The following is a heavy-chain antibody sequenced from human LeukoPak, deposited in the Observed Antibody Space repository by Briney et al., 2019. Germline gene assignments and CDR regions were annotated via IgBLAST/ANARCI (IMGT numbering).Heavy chain of an antibody. J-gene: IGHJ5*02. Sequence: ASVKVSCKASGYTFTSYGISWVRQAPGQGLEWMGWISAYNGNTNYAQKLQGRVTMTTDTSTSTAYMELRSLRSDDTAVYYCASSGYDLNWFDPWGQGILVTVSS. CDR2: ISAYNGNT. D-gene: IGHD5-12*01. V-gene: IGHV1-18*01. CDR3: ASSGYDLNWFDP. CDR1: GYTFTSYG.